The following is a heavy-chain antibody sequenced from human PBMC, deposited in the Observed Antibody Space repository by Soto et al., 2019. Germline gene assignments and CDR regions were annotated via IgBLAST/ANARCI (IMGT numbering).Heavy chain of an antibody. CDR2: ISGSGGST. J-gene: IGHJ5*02. V-gene: IGHV3-23*01. Sequence: EVQVLESGGGLVQPGGSLRLSCAASGFTFTSYAMSWVRQAPGKGLEWVSAISGSGGSTYYADSVKGRFTISRDNSKNTRYLQMNSLRAEDTAVYYCAKQGDNDFWSGSNNWFDPWGQGTLVTVSS. D-gene: IGHD3-3*01. CDR1: GFTFTSYA. CDR3: AKQGDNDFWSGSNNWFDP.